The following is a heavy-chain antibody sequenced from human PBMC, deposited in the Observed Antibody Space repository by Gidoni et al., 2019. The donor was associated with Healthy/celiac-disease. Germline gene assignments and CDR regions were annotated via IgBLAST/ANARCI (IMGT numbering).Heavy chain of an antibody. CDR2: IIPIFGTA. J-gene: IGHJ6*02. D-gene: IGHD3-16*02. Sequence: QVQLVQSGAEVKKPGSSVKVSFKASVGTFSSYAISWVRQAPGQGLEWMGGIIPIFGTANYAQKFQGRVTITADESTSTAYMELSSLRSEDTAVYYCARDLYRFKGEYGMDVWGQGTTVTVSS. V-gene: IGHV1-69*01. CDR3: ARDLYRFKGEYGMDV. CDR1: VGTFSSYA.